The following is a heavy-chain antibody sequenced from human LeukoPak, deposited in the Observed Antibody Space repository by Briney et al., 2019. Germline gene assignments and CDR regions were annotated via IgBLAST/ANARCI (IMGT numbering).Heavy chain of an antibody. J-gene: IGHJ6*02. CDR2: IIPIFGTA. Sequence: ASVKVSCKASGGTFSSYAISWVRQAPGQGLEWMGGIIPIFGTANYAQKFQGRVTITADESTSTAYMELSSLRSEDTAVYYCAGYCSGGSCYYYYGMDVWGQGTTVTVSS. CDR3: AGYCSGGSCYYYYGMDV. V-gene: IGHV1-69*13. D-gene: IGHD2-15*01. CDR1: GGTFSSYA.